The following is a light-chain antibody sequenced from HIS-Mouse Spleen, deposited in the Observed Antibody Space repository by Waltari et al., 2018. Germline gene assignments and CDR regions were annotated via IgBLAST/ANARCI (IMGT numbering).Light chain of an antibody. CDR3: QVWDSSSDHVV. CDR2: DDS. CDR1: NIGSKS. V-gene: IGLV3-21*03. J-gene: IGLJ2*01. Sequence: SYVLTQPPSVSVAPGKTARITCGGNNIGSKSVLWYQQKPGQAPVLVVYDDSDRPSGVPERFSGSNSGNTATLTISRVEGGDEADYYCQVWDSSSDHVVFGGGTKLTVL.